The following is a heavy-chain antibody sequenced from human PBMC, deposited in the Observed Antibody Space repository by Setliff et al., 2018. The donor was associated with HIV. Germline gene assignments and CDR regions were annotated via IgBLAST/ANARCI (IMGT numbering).Heavy chain of an antibody. Sequence: SETLSLTCAVSGGSITSHYWSWIRQPPGKGLEWIGYIYYSGSTKYNPSLKSRVTISVDTSKNHFPLKLSSVTAADTAVYYCARDPSSGWSYYFDYWGQGTLVTVSS. CDR3: ARDPSSGWSYYFDY. D-gene: IGHD6-19*01. J-gene: IGHJ4*02. V-gene: IGHV4-59*11. CDR1: GGSITSHY. CDR2: IYYSGST.